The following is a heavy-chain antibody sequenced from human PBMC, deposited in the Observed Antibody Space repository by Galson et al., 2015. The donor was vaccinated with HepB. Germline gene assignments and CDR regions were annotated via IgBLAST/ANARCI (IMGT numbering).Heavy chain of an antibody. CDR2: INAGNGNT. CDR3: ARLSGGYVGNFDY. CDR1: GYTFTSYA. D-gene: IGHD5-12*01. J-gene: IGHJ4*02. V-gene: IGHV1-3*01. Sequence: SVKVSCKASGYTFTSYAMHWVRQAPGQRLEWMGWINAGNGNTKYSQKFQGRVTITRDTSASTAYMELSSLRSEDTAVYYCARLSGGYVGNFDYWGQGTLVTVSS.